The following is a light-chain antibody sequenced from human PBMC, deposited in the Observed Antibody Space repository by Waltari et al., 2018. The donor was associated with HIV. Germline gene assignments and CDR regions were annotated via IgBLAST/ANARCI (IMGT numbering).Light chain of an antibody. J-gene: IGKJ3*01. V-gene: IGKV3-20*01. CDR3: QQYGTSPPFT. Sequence: EIVLTQSPGTLSLSPGARATLSCRASQSVNSNYLAWYQQKPGQAPRLLIYGASSRATGIPDRFSDSGSGTDFTLTISRLEPEDFAVYFCQQYGTSPPFTFGPGTKVDI. CDR2: GAS. CDR1: QSVNSNY.